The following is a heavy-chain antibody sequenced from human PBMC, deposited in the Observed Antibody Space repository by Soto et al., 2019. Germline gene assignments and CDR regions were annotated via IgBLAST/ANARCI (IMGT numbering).Heavy chain of an antibody. CDR3: ARHRQVYGDYFYESDY. CDR1: GGSISSSSYY. Sequence: QLQLQESGPGLVKPSETLSLTCTVSGGSISSSSYYWGWIRQPPGKGLEWIGSIYYSGSTYYNPSLKSRVTISVDTSKNQFSLKLSSVTAADTAVYYCARHRQVYGDYFYESDYWGQGTLVTVSS. D-gene: IGHD4-17*01. V-gene: IGHV4-39*01. J-gene: IGHJ4*02. CDR2: IYYSGST.